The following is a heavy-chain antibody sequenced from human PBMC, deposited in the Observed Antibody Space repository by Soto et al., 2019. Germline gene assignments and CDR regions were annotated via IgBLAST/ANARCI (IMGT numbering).Heavy chain of an antibody. V-gene: IGHV4-34*01. Sequence: TCAVYGGSFSGYYWSWIRQPPGKGLEWIGEINHSGSTNYNPSLKSRVTISVDTSKNQFSLKLSSVTAADTAVYYCARGRQVVVITDYYYYGMDVWGQGTTVTVSS. D-gene: IGHD3-22*01. CDR3: ARGRQVVVITDYYYYGMDV. CDR2: INHSGST. J-gene: IGHJ6*02. CDR1: GGSFSGYY.